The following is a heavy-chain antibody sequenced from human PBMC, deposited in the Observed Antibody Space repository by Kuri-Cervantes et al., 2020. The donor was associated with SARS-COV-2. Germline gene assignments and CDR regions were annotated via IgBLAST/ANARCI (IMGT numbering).Heavy chain of an antibody. D-gene: IGHD6-19*01. V-gene: IGHV3-11*03. Sequence: GGSLRLSCAASGFTFSDYYMSWIRQAPGKGLEWVSYISSSSSYTNYADSVKGRFTISRDDAKNSLYLQMNSLRAEDTAVYYCASFGSGWYDDAFDIWGQGTMVTVSS. J-gene: IGHJ3*02. CDR1: GFTFSDYY. CDR3: ASFGSGWYDDAFDI. CDR2: ISSSSSYT.